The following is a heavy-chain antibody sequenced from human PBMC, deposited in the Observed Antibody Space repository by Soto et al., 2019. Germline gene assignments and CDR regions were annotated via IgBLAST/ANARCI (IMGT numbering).Heavy chain of an antibody. Sequence: PSETLSLTCTVSGGSISSGDYYWSWIRQHPGKGLEWIGYMYNSGNTYYNPSLKSRVTISVDTSKNQFSLKLSSVTAADTAVYYCAGSYGGNSQLVVYWGQGTLVTVSS. CDR2: MYNSGNT. CDR1: GGSISSGDYY. D-gene: IGHD4-17*01. CDR3: AGSYGGNSQLVVY. V-gene: IGHV4-31*03. J-gene: IGHJ4*02.